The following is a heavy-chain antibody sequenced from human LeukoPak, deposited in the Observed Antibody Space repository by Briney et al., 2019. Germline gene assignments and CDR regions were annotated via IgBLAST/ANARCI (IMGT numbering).Heavy chain of an antibody. CDR2: IKEDGREN. CDR3: ARDHYYAEDY. V-gene: IGHV3-7*03. J-gene: IGHJ4*02. CDR1: GFTFSSIW. Sequence: AGSLRLSCAASGFTFSSIWMSWVRQAPGKGLEWVANIKEDGRENYYVDSVKGRFTVSRDNTNNSLFLQMNSLRAEDTVVYYGARDHYYAEDYWGQGTLVTVSS. D-gene: IGHD3-16*01.